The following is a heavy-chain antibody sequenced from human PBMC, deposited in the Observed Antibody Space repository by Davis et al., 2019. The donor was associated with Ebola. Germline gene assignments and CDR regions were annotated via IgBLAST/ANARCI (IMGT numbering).Heavy chain of an antibody. CDR1: GGSISSGDYY. V-gene: IGHV4-30-4*01. D-gene: IGHD2-15*01. CDR2: IYYSGIT. CDR3: ARVDCRGGSCYRSIDF. J-gene: IGHJ4*02. Sequence: SETLSLTCSVSGGSISSGDYYWSWIRQPPGKGLEWIGYIYYSGITYYNPSLKSRVTISIDTSKSQFSLKLSSVTASDTAVYYCARVDCRGGSCYRSIDFWGQGSLVTVSS.